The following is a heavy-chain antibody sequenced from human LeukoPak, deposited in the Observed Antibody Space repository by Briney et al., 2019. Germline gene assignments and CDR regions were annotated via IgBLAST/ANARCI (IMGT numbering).Heavy chain of an antibody. J-gene: IGHJ3*02. CDR1: GFTFSRYA. CDR3: AQQWLLRGAFDI. Sequence: PGGSLRLSCAASGFTFSRYAMSWVRQAQGKGLEWVSAISGSCDSTYYADSVKGRFTISRDNSKNTLYLQMNSLIAEDTAAYYCAQQWLLRGAFDIWGQGTMVTVSS. D-gene: IGHD6-19*01. CDR2: ISGSCDST. V-gene: IGHV3-23*01.